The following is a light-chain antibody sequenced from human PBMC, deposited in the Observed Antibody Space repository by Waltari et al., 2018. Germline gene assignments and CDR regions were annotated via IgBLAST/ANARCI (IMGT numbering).Light chain of an antibody. J-gene: IGKJ3*01. Sequence: DIQLTQSPSSLSASVGDRVTITCRASQSISSYLNWYQQKPVKAPKFLIYSASSLQSGVPSRFSGSRSGTDFTLTISSLQPEDFAIYYCQQSYSSPFTFGPGTKVDIK. CDR3: QQSYSSPFT. CDR1: QSISSY. CDR2: SAS. V-gene: IGKV1-39*01.